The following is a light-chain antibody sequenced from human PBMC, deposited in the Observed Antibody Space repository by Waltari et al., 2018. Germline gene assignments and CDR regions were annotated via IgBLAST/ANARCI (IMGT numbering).Light chain of an antibody. CDR1: QGISNW. J-gene: IGKJ4*01. V-gene: IGKV1D-16*01. CDR3: QQYNTYPLT. Sequence: DIQMTQSPSSLSASVGDIVTITCRASQGISNWLAWYQQKPGKAPKSLIYDASSLQSGVPSRFSGSRSGTRFTLTISSLQPEDSATYYCQQYNTYPLTFGGGTKVEIK. CDR2: DAS.